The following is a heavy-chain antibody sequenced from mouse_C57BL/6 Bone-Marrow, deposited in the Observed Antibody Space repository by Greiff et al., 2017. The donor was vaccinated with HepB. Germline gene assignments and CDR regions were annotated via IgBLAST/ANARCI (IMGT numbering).Heavy chain of an antibody. CDR2: IYPGSGST. D-gene: IGHD2-2*01. CDR3: AAYGYDGAWFAY. V-gene: IGHV1-55*01. J-gene: IGHJ3*01. CDR1: GYTFTSYW. Sequence: VQLQQSGAELVKPGASVKMSCKASGYTFTSYWITWVKQRPGQGLEWIGDIYPGSGSTNYNEKFKSKATLTVDTSSSTAYMQLSSLTSEDSAVYYCAAYGYDGAWFAYWGQGTLVTVSA.